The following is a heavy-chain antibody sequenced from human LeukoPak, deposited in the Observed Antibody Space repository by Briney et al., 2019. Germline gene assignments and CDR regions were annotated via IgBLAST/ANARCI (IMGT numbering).Heavy chain of an antibody. V-gene: IGHV4-61*08. CDR3: ARLGYCTSGSCFFSLDY. CDR1: GGSISSGGYY. J-gene: IGHJ4*02. Sequence: SETLSLTCTVSGGSISSGGYYWSWIRQPPGKGLEWIGYIYYSGSTNYSPSLKSRVTISVDTSKNQFSLKLSSVTAADTAVYYCARLGYCTSGSCFFSLDYWGQGTLVTVSS. D-gene: IGHD2-15*01. CDR2: IYYSGST.